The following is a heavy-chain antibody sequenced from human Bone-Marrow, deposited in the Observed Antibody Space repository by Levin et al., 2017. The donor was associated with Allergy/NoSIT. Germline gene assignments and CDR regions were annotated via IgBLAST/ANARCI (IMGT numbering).Heavy chain of an antibody. CDR1: GFTFSGYG. CDR3: AKDPDYFGC. Sequence: GGSLRLSCAASGFTFSGYGMSWVRQAPGKGLEWVATISFDGSKKYYGDSVKGRFTISRDNSRNTVYLELNSLRPEDTAVFYCAKDPDYFGCWGQGTLVIVSS. CDR2: ISFDGSKK. V-gene: IGHV3-30*18. J-gene: IGHJ4*02.